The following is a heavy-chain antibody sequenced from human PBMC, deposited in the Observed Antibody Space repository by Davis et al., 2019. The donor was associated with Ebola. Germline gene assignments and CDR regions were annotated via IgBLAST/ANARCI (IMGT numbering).Heavy chain of an antibody. Sequence: SETLSLTCTVSGGSISSGGYYWGWIRQHPGKGLEWIGYIYYSGSTYYNPSLKSPVTISVDTSKNQFSLKLSSVTAADTAVYYCARVRHYGSGSYLADAFDIWGQGTMVTVSS. V-gene: IGHV4-31*01. J-gene: IGHJ3*02. CDR2: IYYSGST. CDR3: ARVRHYGSGSYLADAFDI. D-gene: IGHD3-10*01. CDR1: GGSISSGGYY.